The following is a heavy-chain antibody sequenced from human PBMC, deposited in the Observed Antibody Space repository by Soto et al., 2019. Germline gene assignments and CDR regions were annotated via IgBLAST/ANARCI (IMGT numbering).Heavy chain of an antibody. CDR3: ARLPSIINYPMDV. J-gene: IGHJ6*02. CDR2: IYYSGRT. CDR1: GGSINSGGYY. D-gene: IGHD3-10*01. Sequence: SETLSLTCTVSGGSINSGGYYWSWIRQHPGQGPEWIGYIYYSGRTYYNPSLESRSSVSVDTSKNQFSLKIHSVTAADTAVYFCARLPSIINYPMDVWGPGTTVTVSS. V-gene: IGHV4-31*03.